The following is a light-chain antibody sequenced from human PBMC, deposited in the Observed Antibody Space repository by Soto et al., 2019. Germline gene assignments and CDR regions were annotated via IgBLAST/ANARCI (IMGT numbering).Light chain of an antibody. CDR3: QQLESYSAT. CDR2: KAS. V-gene: IGKV1-9*01. Sequence: HLSPSPSSLSTSIGASVPITCRASQGISTSLAWYQQKPGKAPKLLIYKASTLKSGVPSRFSGSGSGTEFTLTISSLQPEDFATYYCQQLESYSATFGGGTKVDIK. J-gene: IGKJ4*01. CDR1: QGISTS.